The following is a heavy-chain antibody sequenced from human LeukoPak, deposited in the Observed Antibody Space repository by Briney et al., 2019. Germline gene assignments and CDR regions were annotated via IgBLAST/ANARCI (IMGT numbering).Heavy chain of an antibody. D-gene: IGHD5-12*01. J-gene: IGHJ4*02. V-gene: IGHV1-69*13. CDR3: ARAPTHSGYDPYYFDY. CDR1: GGTFISYA. Sequence: SVKVSCKASGGTFISYAISWVRQAPGQGLEWMGGIIPIFGTANYAQKFQGRVTITADESTSTAYMDLSSLRSEDTAVYYCARAPTHSGYDPYYFDYWGQGTLVTVSS. CDR2: IIPIFGTA.